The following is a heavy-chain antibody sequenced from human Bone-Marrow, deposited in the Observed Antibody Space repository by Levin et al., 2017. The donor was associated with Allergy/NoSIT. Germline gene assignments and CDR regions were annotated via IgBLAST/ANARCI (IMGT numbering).Heavy chain of an antibody. CDR1: GGSISSYY. CDR2: IYYSGST. Sequence: SETLSLTCTVSGGSISSYYWSWIRQPPGKGLEWIGYIYYSGSTNYNPTLKSRLTISVDTSKNQFSLKLNSVTAADTAVYYCARHAPVAAAGSFDYWGQGTLVSVSP. CDR3: ARHAPVAAAGSFDY. V-gene: IGHV4-59*01. D-gene: IGHD6-13*01. J-gene: IGHJ4*02.